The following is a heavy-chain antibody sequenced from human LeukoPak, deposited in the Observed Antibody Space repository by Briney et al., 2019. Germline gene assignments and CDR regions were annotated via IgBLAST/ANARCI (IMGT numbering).Heavy chain of an antibody. CDR3: SKDQSLYSNSGVGY. V-gene: IGHV3-23*01. D-gene: IGHD2/OR15-2a*01. CDR1: GFTFSNYA. J-gene: IGHJ4*02. CDR2: FSGMNSNT. Sequence: GGSLRLSCVASGFTFSNYAMGWVRQAPGKGLEWVSSFSGMNSNTYYAESVHGRFTISRDNSKNTVYLQMNSLRDEDTAVYYCSKDQSLYSNSGVGYWGQGTLVTVSS.